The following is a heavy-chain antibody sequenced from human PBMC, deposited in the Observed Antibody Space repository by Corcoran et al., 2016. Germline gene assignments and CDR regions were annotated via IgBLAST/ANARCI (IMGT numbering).Heavy chain of an antibody. Sequence: QVQLVQSGAEVKKPGASVKVSCKPSGYTFTSSDINWVRQATGQGLEWMGWMNPKSGNTGSAQKFQGRVTMTRNPSISTAYMELSSLRSEDTAIYYCARYNTLGMIDCWGQGTLVTVSS. V-gene: IGHV1-8*01. CDR1: GYTFTSSD. CDR3: ARYNTLGMIDC. D-gene: IGHD7-27*01. CDR2: MNPKSGNT. J-gene: IGHJ4*02.